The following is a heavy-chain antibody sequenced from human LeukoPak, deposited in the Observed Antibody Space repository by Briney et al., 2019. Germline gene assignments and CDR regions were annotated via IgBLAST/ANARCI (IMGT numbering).Heavy chain of an antibody. Sequence: PSETLSLTCTVSGGSLSSHYWSWIRQPPGKGLEWIGYIYYSGTTNYNPSLKSRVTISVDTSKNQFSLKLSSVTAADTAVYYCARRRAAPTVMDAFDIWGQGTMVTVSS. CDR1: GGSLSSHY. J-gene: IGHJ3*02. V-gene: IGHV4-59*11. CDR2: IYYSGTT. CDR3: ARRRAAPTVMDAFDI. D-gene: IGHD4-17*01.